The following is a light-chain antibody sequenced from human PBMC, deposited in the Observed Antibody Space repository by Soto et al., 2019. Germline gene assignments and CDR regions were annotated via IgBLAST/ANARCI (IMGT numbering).Light chain of an antibody. J-gene: IGLJ1*01. Sequence: QSALTQPASVSGSPGQSITISCTGTSSDVGGYNYVSWYQQHPGKAPKLMIYEVSNRPSGVSNRFSGSKSGNTASLTISGLQAEDEADYCCSSYTSSSTLEVFGTGTK. CDR1: SSDVGGYNY. CDR3: SSYTSSSTLEV. CDR2: EVS. V-gene: IGLV2-14*01.